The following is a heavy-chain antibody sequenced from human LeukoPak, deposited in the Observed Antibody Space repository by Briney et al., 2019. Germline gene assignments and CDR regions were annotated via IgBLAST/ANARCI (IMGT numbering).Heavy chain of an antibody. J-gene: IGHJ4*02. Sequence: PGGSLRLSCAASGFTFSSYSMNWVRQAPGKGLEWVSYISGSSSSIYYADSVKGRFTISRDNGRNSLYMQINSLRAEDTAVYYCARGDYYYDSSWDYWGQGTLVTVSS. D-gene: IGHD3-22*01. V-gene: IGHV3-48*01. CDR1: GFTFSSYS. CDR3: ARGDYYYDSSWDY. CDR2: ISGSSSSI.